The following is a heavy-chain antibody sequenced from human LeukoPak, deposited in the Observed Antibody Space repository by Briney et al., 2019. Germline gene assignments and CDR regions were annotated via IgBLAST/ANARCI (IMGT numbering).Heavy chain of an antibody. J-gene: IGHJ4*02. Sequence: PSQTLSLTCAVSGGSISSGGYSWSWIRQPPGKGLEWIGYIYHSGSTYYNPSLKSRVTISVDRSKNQFSLKLSSVTAADTAVYYCARGGRNRLTMVRGVPFDYWGREPWSPSPQ. CDR1: GGSISSGGYS. CDR2: IYHSGST. CDR3: ARGGRNRLTMVRGVPFDY. V-gene: IGHV4-30-2*01. D-gene: IGHD3-10*01.